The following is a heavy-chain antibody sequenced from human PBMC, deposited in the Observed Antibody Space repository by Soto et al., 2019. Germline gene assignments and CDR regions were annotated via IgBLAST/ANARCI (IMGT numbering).Heavy chain of an antibody. Sequence: SETLSLTCTVSGGSISSYYWSWIRQPAGKGLEWIGRIYTSGSTNYNPSLKSRVTMSVDTSKNQFSLKLSSVTVADTAVYYCARVRGEMATVAFDPWGQGTLVTV. D-gene: IGHD4-4*01. V-gene: IGHV4-4*07. CDR3: ARVRGEMATVAFDP. CDR2: IYTSGST. J-gene: IGHJ5*02. CDR1: GGSISSYY.